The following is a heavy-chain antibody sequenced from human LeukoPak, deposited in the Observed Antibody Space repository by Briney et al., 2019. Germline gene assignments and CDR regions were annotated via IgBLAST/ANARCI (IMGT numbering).Heavy chain of an antibody. CDR2: INHSGST. V-gene: IGHV4-34*01. J-gene: IGHJ4*02. D-gene: IGHD5-12*01. CDR1: GGSFSGYY. CDR3: ARVAGGYSGYDYPGGDY. Sequence: SETLSLTCAVYGGSFSGYYWSWIRQPPGKGLEWIGEINHSGSTNYNPSLKSRVTISVDTSKNQFSLKLSSVTAADTAVYYCARVAGGYSGYDYPGGDYWGQGTLATVSS.